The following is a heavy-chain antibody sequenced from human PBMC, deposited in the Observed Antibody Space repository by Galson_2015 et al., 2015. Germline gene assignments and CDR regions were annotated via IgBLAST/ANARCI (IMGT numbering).Heavy chain of an antibody. Sequence: FTSYYMHWVRQAPGQGLEWMGIINHSGSTNYNPSLKSRVTISVDTSKNQFSLKLSSVTAADTAVYYCARGIGGSDYWGQGTLVTVSS. CDR1: FTSYY. J-gene: IGHJ4*02. CDR2: INHSGST. V-gene: IGHV4-34*01. CDR3: ARGIGGSDY. D-gene: IGHD2/OR15-2a*01.